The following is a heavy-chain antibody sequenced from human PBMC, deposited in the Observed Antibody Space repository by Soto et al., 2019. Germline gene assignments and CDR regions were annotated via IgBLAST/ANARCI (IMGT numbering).Heavy chain of an antibody. V-gene: IGHV4-59*08. Sequence: SETLSLTCTVSGGSISSYYWSWIRQPPGKGLEWIGYIYYSGSTNYNPSLKSRVTISVDTSKNQFSLKLSSVTAADTAVYYCANTLTEDDYYYMDVWGKGTTVTVSS. CDR2: IYYSGST. J-gene: IGHJ6*03. CDR1: GGSISSYY. CDR3: ANTLTEDDYYYMDV. D-gene: IGHD1-20*01.